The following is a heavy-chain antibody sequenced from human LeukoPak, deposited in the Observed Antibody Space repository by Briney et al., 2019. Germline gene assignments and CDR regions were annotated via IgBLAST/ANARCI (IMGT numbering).Heavy chain of an antibody. D-gene: IGHD2-2*01. CDR3: SLGYCSTTSCYAFDY. Sequence: SETLSLTCTVSGGSIRSSNYYWGWIRQPPGKGLEWIGSIYYSGSTYYNPSLKSRVTISVDASKNQLSLKMRSVTAADTAVYYCSLGYCSTTSCYAFDYWGQGTLVTVSS. CDR2: IYYSGST. V-gene: IGHV4-39*01. CDR1: GGSIRSSNYY. J-gene: IGHJ4*02.